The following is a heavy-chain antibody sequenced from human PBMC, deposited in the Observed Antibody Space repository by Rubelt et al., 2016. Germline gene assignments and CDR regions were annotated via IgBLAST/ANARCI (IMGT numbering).Heavy chain of an antibody. CDR2: IYYSGST. CDR3: ARASGWYSHDAFDI. CDR1: GGSISSYY. Sequence: QLQLQESGPGLVKPSETLSLTCTVSGGSISSYYWSWIRQPPGKGLEWIGYIYYSGSTNYNPSLKSGGTIVVDRSKNQFSLKLSSVTAADTAVYYCARASGWYSHDAFDIWGQGTMVTVSS. J-gene: IGHJ3*02. V-gene: IGHV4-59*01. D-gene: IGHD6-19*01.